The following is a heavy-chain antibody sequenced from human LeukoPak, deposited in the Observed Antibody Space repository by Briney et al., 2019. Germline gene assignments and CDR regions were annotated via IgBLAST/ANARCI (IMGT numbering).Heavy chain of an antibody. V-gene: IGHV4-59*12. D-gene: IGHD2-2*02. J-gene: IGHJ4*02. CDR2: IYYSGST. Sequence: SETLSLTCSVSGGSISGNTWRWIRQPPGQGLEGIGYIYYSGSTNYNPSLKSRVIISRETSKNQFSLNLSSVTAADTAVYSCAREYTHGLFRPYWGQGTLVTVSS. CDR3: AREYTHGLFRPY. CDR1: GGSISGNT.